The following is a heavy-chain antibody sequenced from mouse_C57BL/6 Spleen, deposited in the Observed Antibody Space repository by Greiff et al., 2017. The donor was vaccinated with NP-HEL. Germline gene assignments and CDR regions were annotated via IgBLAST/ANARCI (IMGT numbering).Heavy chain of an antibody. J-gene: IGHJ4*01. CDR2: IYPRSGNT. V-gene: IGHV1-81*01. CDR1: GYTFTSYG. D-gene: IGHD2-10*02. CDR3: ARRYGNYYAMDY. Sequence: VQLQQSGAELARPGASVKLSCKASGYTFTSYGISWVKQRTGQGLEWIGEIYPRSGNTYYNEKFKGKATLTEDKSSSTAYMELRSLTSEDSAVYFCARRYGNYYAMDYWGKGTSVTVSS.